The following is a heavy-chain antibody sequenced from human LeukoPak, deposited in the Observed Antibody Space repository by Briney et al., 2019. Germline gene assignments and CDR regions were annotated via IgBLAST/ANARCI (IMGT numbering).Heavy chain of an antibody. J-gene: IGHJ2*01. Sequence: SETLSLTCTVSGGSISSYYWSWIRQPPGKGLEWIGYIYYSGSTNYNPSLKSRVTISVGTSKNQFSLKLSSVTAADTAVYYCAREGIAAPPKWYFDLWGRGTLVTVSS. CDR2: IYYSGST. D-gene: IGHD6-13*01. CDR3: AREGIAAPPKWYFDL. CDR1: GGSISSYY. V-gene: IGHV4-59*01.